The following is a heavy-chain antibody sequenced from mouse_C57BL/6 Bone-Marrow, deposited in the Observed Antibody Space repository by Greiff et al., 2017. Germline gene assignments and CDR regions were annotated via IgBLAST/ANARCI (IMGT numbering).Heavy chain of an antibody. D-gene: IGHD2-4*01. V-gene: IGHV1-55*01. CDR3: ARDDYVDWYFDV. CDR2: IYPGSGST. Sequence: VKLLESGAELVKPGASVKMSCKASGYTFTSYWITWVKQRPGQGLEWIGDIYPGSGSTNYNEKFKSKATLTVDTSSITAYMQLSSLKSEDSAVYYCARDDYVDWYFDVWGTGTTVTVSS. J-gene: IGHJ1*03. CDR1: GYTFTSYW.